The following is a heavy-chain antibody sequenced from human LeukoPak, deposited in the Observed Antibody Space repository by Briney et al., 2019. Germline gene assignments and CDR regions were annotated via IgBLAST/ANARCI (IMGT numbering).Heavy chain of an antibody. Sequence: GGSLRLSCSASGFTFSSYAMHWVRQAPGKGLEYVSAIDNNGGTTYYADSVKGRFTISRDNSKNTLYLQMSSLRAEDTAVYYCVIYYDTSGYCDLWGQGTLDTVSS. CDR2: IDNNGGTT. J-gene: IGHJ5*02. CDR1: GFTFSSYA. V-gene: IGHV3-64D*06. D-gene: IGHD3-22*01. CDR3: VIYYDTSGYCDL.